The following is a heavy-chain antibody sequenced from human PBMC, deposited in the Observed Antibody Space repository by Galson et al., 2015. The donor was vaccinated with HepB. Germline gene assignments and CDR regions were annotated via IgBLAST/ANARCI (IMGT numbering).Heavy chain of an antibody. CDR2: ISGAAYST. CDR1: GFSFSTYA. D-gene: IGHD2-15*01. J-gene: IGHJ4*02. V-gene: IGHV3-23*01. CDR3: AKGSVVAATLFDY. Sequence: SLRLSCAASGFSFSTYAMTWVRQAPGEGLEWVSRISGAAYSTYYADSVKGRFTISRDNSKNTLYLQMNSLRAEDTAVYYCAKGSVVAATLFDYWGQGARVTVSP.